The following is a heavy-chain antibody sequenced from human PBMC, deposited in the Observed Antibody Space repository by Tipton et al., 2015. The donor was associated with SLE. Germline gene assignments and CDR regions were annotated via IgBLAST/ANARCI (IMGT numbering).Heavy chain of an antibody. D-gene: IGHD3-3*01. J-gene: IGHJ5*02. Sequence: TLSLTCTVSGGSISSSSYYWGWIRQPPGKGLEWIGSIYYSGSTYYNPSLKSRVTISVDTSKNQFSLKLSSVTAADTAVYYCARGATIFGVVIMGWFDPWGQGTLVTVSS. CDR2: IYYSGST. CDR1: GGSISSSSYY. V-gene: IGHV4-39*01. CDR3: ARGATIFGVVIMGWFDP.